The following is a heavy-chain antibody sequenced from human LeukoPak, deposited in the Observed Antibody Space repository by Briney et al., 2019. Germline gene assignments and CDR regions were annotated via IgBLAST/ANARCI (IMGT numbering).Heavy chain of an antibody. D-gene: IGHD1-26*01. CDR1: GYTFTTYE. J-gene: IGHJ4*02. V-gene: IGHV1-8*02. CDR3: ARVTGSIDY. CDR2: MNPNSGKT. Sequence: GASVKVSCKASGYTFTTYEIHWVRQATGQGPEWMGWMNPNSGKTGFAQKFQGRVTMTRDTSISTAYMELGSLRSEDTAVYYCARVTGSIDYWGQGTLVTVSS.